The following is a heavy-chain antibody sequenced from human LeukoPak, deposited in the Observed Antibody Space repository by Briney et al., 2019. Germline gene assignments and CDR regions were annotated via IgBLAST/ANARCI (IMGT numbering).Heavy chain of an antibody. CDR2: ISVYNGNT. CDR3: ARALDTPTNDY. Sequence: ALVKVSCKASGYTFTSYGINWVRQAPGQGLEWMGWISVYNGNTLYAQRLQGRVTMTTDTSTSTAYMDLRSLRSDDTAVYYCARALDTPTNDYWGQGTLVTVSS. J-gene: IGHJ4*02. CDR1: GYTFTSYG. D-gene: IGHD5-18*01. V-gene: IGHV1-18*01.